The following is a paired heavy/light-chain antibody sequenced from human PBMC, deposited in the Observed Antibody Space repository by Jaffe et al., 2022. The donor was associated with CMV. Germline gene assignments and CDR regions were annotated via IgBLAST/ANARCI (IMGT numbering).Heavy chain of an antibody. J-gene: IGHJ4*02. CDR2: IHSGGNT. CDR1: GGSIGGYH. V-gene: IGHV4-59*08. D-gene: IGHD6-25*01. CDR3: ARHQAAPSYYLDY. Sequence: QLQESGPGLVKPSETLSLTCTVSGGSIGGYHWGWIRQCPGGGLEYIGNIHSGGNTDYNPSLKSRVSISVDTSKNQFSLKLTSVTATDTALYYCARHQAAPSYYLDYWGQGALITVSS.
Light chain of an antibody. J-gene: IGKJ1*01. V-gene: IGKV2-28*01. CDR3: GQGVQSPRT. CDR1: QSLLHSNGNTY. CDR2: FAS. Sequence: DVAMTQSPVYLPVTPGEPASISCRSSQSLLHSNGNTYLEWYLQKPGQSPQVLIYFASYRASGVPDRFSGSGSGTDFTLKISRVEAEDVGVYYCGQGVQSPRTFGQGTRVDFK.